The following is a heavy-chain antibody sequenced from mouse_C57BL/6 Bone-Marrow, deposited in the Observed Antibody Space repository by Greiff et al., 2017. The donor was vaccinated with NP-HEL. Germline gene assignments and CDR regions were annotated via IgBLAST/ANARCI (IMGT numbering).Heavy chain of an antibody. CDR1: GYTFTSYW. Sequence: QVQLKQPGAELVMPGASVKLSCKASGYTFTSYWMHWVKQRPGQGLEWIGEIDPSDSYTNYNQKFKGKSTLTVDKSSSTAYMQLSSLTSEDSAVYYCARKDKDAMDYWGQGTSGTVSS. V-gene: IGHV1-69*01. CDR2: IDPSDSYT. D-gene: IGHD1-3*01. CDR3: ARKDKDAMDY. J-gene: IGHJ4*01.